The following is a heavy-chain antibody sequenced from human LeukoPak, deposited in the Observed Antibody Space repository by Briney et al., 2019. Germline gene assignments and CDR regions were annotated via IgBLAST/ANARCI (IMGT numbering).Heavy chain of an antibody. V-gene: IGHV4-59*11. Sequence: SETLSLTCTVSGVSISSLYWSWIGQPPGKGLGWIGCIYYSGSTNYNPSLKSRVTISVDASKNQFSLQLSTVTAAHPAVYYCVRESGGYSYGDYYYYMDVWGKRTTVTVSS. D-gene: IGHD5-18*01. CDR1: GVSISSLY. CDR2: IYYSGST. CDR3: VRESGGYSYGDYYYYMDV. J-gene: IGHJ6*03.